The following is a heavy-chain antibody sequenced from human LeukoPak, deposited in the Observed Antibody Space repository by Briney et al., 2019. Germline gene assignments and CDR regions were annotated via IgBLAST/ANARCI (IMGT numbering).Heavy chain of an antibody. Sequence: SETLSLTCAVYGGSFSGYYWSWLRQPPGKGLEWIGEINHSGSTNYNPSLKSRVTISVDTSKNQFSLKLSSVTAADTAVYYCARGRNRYCTNGVCYAYYYYYGMDVWGQGTTVTVSS. V-gene: IGHV4-34*01. CDR1: GGSFSGYY. D-gene: IGHD2-8*01. CDR3: ARGRNRYCTNGVCYAYYYYYGMDV. J-gene: IGHJ6*02. CDR2: INHSGST.